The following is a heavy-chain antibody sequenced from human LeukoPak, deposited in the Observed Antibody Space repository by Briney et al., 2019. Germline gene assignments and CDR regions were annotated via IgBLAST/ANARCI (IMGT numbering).Heavy chain of an antibody. V-gene: IGHV3-23*01. Sequence: PGGSLRLSCAASGFTFSIYAMSWVRQAPGKGLEWVSAISGSGGSTYYADSVKGRFTISRDNSKNTLYLQMNSLRAEDTAVYYCAKDYYDSSGYYYEGEGFDYWGQGTLVTVSS. CDR1: GFTFSIYA. J-gene: IGHJ4*02. CDR3: AKDYYDSSGYYYEGEGFDY. CDR2: ISGSGGST. D-gene: IGHD3-22*01.